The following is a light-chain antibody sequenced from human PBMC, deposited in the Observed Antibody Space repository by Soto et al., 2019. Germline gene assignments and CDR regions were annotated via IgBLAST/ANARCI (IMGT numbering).Light chain of an antibody. Sequence: AIRMTQSQSSLSASTGDRVTITCRASQGISSYLAWYQQKPGKAPKLLIYAASTLQSGVPSRFSGSGSGTEFTLTISSLQPDDFATYYCQQYNSYSFGQGTKVDIK. CDR3: QQYNSYS. CDR1: QGISSY. CDR2: AAS. V-gene: IGKV1-8*01. J-gene: IGKJ1*01.